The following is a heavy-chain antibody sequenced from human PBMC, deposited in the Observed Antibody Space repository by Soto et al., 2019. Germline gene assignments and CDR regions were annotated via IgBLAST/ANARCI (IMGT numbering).Heavy chain of an antibody. V-gene: IGHV1-69*13. J-gene: IGHJ2*01. CDR3: ARSYDSSGYVYWYFDL. CDR2: IIPMFGTT. Sequence: SVKVSCKASGGTSSSYAISWVRQAPGQGLEWMGGIIPMFGTTNNAHKLQGRVTITADESTSTAYMELNSLRSEDTAIYFCARSYDSSGYVYWYFDLWGRGTLVTVSS. CDR1: GGTSSSYA. D-gene: IGHD3-22*01.